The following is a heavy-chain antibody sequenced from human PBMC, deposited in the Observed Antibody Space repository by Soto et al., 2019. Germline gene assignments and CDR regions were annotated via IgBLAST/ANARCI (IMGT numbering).Heavy chain of an antibody. D-gene: IGHD6-13*01. J-gene: IGHJ6*03. V-gene: IGHV1-8*01. CDR3: ARGLWLGSSSWLTHYYYMDV. CDR2: MNPNSGNT. CDR1: GYTFTSYD. Sequence: GASVKVSCKASGYTFTSYDINWVRQATGQGLEWMGWMNPNSGNTGYAQKFQGRVTMTRNTSISTAYMELSSLRSEDTAVYYCARGLWLGSSSWLTHYYYMDVWGKGTTVTVSS.